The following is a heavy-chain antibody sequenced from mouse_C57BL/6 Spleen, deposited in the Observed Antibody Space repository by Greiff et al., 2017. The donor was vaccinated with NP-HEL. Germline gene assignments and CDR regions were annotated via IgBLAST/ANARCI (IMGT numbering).Heavy chain of an antibody. Sequence: QVQLQQPGAELVKPGASVKLSCKASGYTFTSYWMHWVKQRPGRGLEWIGRIDPNSGGTKYNEKFKSKATLTVDKPSSTAYMQLGSLTSEDSAVYYCASNYYGSSYGFAYWGQGTLVTVSA. J-gene: IGHJ3*01. V-gene: IGHV1-72*01. CDR2: IDPNSGGT. CDR1: GYTFTSYW. CDR3: ASNYYGSSYGFAY. D-gene: IGHD1-1*01.